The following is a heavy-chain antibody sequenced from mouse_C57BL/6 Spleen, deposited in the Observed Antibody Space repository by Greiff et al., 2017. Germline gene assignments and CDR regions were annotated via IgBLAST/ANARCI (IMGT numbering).Heavy chain of an antibody. D-gene: IGHD1-1*01. V-gene: IGHV1-47*01. J-gene: IGHJ1*03. CDR2: FHPYNDDT. Sequence: VQVVESGAELVKPGASVKMSCKASGYTFTTYPIEWMKQNHGKSLEWIGNFHPYNDDTKYNEKFKGKATLTVEKSSSTVYLELSRLTSDDSAVYYCARGGYYGSSYWYFDVWGTGTTVTVSS. CDR3: ARGGYYGSSYWYFDV. CDR1: GYTFTTYP.